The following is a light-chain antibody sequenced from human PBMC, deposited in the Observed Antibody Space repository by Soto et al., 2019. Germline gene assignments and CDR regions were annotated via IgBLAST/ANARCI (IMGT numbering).Light chain of an antibody. Sequence: EIVLTQSPATLSLSPGERATLSCRASRSVSSYLAWYQQKAGQAPRLLIYDASNRATGIPARFSGSGSGTDFTLTISRLKPEDFAVYYCQQRSSWPRTFGLGTKVEI. J-gene: IGKJ1*01. CDR2: DAS. V-gene: IGKV3-11*01. CDR1: RSVSSY. CDR3: QQRSSWPRT.